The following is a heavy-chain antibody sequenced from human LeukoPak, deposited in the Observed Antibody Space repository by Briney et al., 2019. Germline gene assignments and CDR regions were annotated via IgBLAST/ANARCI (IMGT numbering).Heavy chain of an antibody. J-gene: IGHJ4*02. CDR3: TKEIWPTVTTPGWTYFDY. D-gene: IGHD4-17*01. CDR2: IRYDGSNK. V-gene: IGHV3-30*02. CDR1: GFTFSSYG. Sequence: GGSLRLSCAASGFTFSSYGMHWVRQAPGKGLEWVAFIRYDGSNKYYADSVKGRFTISRDNSKNTLYLQMNSLRAEDTAVYYCTKEIWPTVTTPGWTYFDYWGQGALVTVSS.